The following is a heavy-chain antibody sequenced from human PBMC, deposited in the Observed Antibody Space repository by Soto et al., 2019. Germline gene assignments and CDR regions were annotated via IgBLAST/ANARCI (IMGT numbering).Heavy chain of an antibody. V-gene: IGHV1-18*01. J-gene: IGHJ1*01. CDR1: GYTFTSYE. CDR2: ISPYNANT. D-gene: IGHD4-17*01. Sequence: QVQLVQSGAEVKKPGASVKVSCKASGYTFTSYEISWVRQAPGQGLEWMGWISPYNANTNYAQKVQDRVTMTTDTSTSPAYMELRSLRSDDTAVYYCASNPTVSSGYCQHWGQGTLVTVST. CDR3: ASNPTVSSGYCQH.